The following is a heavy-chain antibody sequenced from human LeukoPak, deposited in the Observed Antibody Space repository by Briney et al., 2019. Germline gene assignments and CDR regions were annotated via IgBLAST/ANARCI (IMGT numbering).Heavy chain of an antibody. V-gene: IGHV1-2*04. D-gene: IGHD2-2*01. Sequence: SVKVSCKASGYTFTCYYMHWVRQAPGQGLEWMGWINPNSGGTNYAQKFQGWVTMTRDTSISTAYMELSRLRSDDTAVYYCARDGSSSTSWDGYWFDPWGQGTLVTVSS. CDR3: ARDGSSSTSWDGYWFDP. CDR2: INPNSGGT. J-gene: IGHJ5*02. CDR1: GYTFTCYY.